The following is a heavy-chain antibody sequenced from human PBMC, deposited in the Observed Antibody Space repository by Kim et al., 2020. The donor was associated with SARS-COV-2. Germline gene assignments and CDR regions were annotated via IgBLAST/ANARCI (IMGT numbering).Heavy chain of an antibody. CDR3: ATEGGGGLVIRGFIS. J-gene: IGHJ5*02. V-gene: IGHV4-61*01. D-gene: IGHD3-10*01. Sequence: SETLSLTCTVSGGSVSSGSYYWSWIRQPPGKGLEWIGYFYYSGSTSYNPSLESRVTISVDMSKNQFSLKLSSVTAADTAKYYCATEGGGGLVIRGFISWGQGTLVTVSS. CDR1: GGSVSSGSYY. CDR2: FYYSGST.